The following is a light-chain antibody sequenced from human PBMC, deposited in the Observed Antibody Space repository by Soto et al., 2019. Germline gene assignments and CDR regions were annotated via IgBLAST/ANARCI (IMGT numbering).Light chain of an antibody. Sequence: DIQMTQSPSSLSASVGDSVTITCRAGQSITSYLNWYQQKPGKAPKLLIYAASSLQSGVPSRFSGSGSGTDFTLTISSLQPEDFATYYCQQSYSTPPTFGQGTRLEIK. J-gene: IGKJ5*01. CDR1: QSITSY. CDR2: AAS. CDR3: QQSYSTPPT. V-gene: IGKV1-39*01.